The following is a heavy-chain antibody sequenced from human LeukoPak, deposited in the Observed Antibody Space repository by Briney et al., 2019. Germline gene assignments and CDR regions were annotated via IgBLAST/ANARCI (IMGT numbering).Heavy chain of an antibody. D-gene: IGHD2-2*01. CDR3: ARGRYQLSP. V-gene: IGHV4-59*01. CDR1: NGSINTYY. J-gene: IGHJ5*02. CDR2: IYYSGST. Sequence: SETLSLTCTVSNGSINTYYWSWIRQPPGKGPEWIGYIYYSGSTNYNPSLKSRVTISVDTSKNQFSLKLSSVTAADTAVYYCARGRYQLSPWGQGTLVAVSS.